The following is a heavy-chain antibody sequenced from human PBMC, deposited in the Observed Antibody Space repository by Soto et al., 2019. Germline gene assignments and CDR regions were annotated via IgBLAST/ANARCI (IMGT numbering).Heavy chain of an antibody. CDR3: ARPLFQYVNIVATRGFDY. Sequence: GGSLRLPCASSGFTSTSYWLSWVRQAPGKGLEWVASIRQDGNEMFYVDSVKGRFTISRDNPKNSLYLQMSSLTAEDTAVYYCARPLFQYVNIVATRGFDYWGQGA. CDR1: GFTSTSYW. CDR2: IRQDGNEM. V-gene: IGHV3-7*04. D-gene: IGHD5-12*01. J-gene: IGHJ4*02.